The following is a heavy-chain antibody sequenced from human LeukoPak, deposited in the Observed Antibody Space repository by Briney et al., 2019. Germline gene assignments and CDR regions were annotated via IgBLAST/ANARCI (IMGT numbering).Heavy chain of an antibody. V-gene: IGHV3-7*01. D-gene: IGHD3-3*02. Sequence: TGGSLRLSCAASGFTFSNYWMNWVRQAPGKGLEWVANIRQDGSEKYYVDSVKGRFTISRDNARNSLYLQMNSLRDEDTAAYYCARDFSAPLPLWGRGTLVTVSS. CDR2: IRQDGSEK. J-gene: IGHJ2*01. CDR1: GFTFSNYW. CDR3: ARDFSAPLPL.